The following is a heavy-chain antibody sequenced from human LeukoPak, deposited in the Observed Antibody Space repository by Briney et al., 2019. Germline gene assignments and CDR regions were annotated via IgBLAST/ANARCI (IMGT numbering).Heavy chain of an antibody. J-gene: IGHJ3*02. CDR2: ISAYNGNT. V-gene: IGHV1-18*01. D-gene: IGHD6-13*01. CDR3: ASGSGSSWKEADAFDI. Sequence: ASVKVSCKASGYTFTSYGISWVRQAPGQGLEWMGWISAYNGNTNYAQKLQGRVTMTTDTSTSTAYMELRSLRSDDTAVYYCASGSGSSWKEADAFDIWGQGTMVTVSS. CDR1: GYTFTSYG.